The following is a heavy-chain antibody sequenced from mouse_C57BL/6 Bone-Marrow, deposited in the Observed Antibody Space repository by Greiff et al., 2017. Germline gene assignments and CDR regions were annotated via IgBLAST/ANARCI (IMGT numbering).Heavy chain of an antibody. J-gene: IGHJ3*01. CDR1: GYTFTDYE. D-gene: IGHD3-2*02. CDR2: IDPETGGT. V-gene: IGHV1-15*01. Sequence: QVQLQQSGAELVRPGASVTLSCKASGYTFTDYEMHWVKQTPVHGLEWIGAIDPETGGTAYNQKFKGKAILTADKSSSTAYMELRSLTSEDSAVYYGTRGDSSGYVWFAYWGQGTLVTVSA. CDR3: TRGDSSGYVWFAY.